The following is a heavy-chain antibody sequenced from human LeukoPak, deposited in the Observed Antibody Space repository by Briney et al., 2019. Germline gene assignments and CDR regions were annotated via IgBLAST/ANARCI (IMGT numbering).Heavy chain of an antibody. Sequence: ASVKVSCKASGYTFTSYGISWVRQAPGQGLEWMGWISAYNGNTNYAQKLQGRVTMTTDTSTSTAYMELRSLRSDDTAVYYCAREVVRYYGPGSYSGSPRLKDWFDPWGQGTLVTVSS. CDR2: ISAYNGNT. D-gene: IGHD3-10*01. CDR3: AREVVRYYGPGSYSGSPRLKDWFDP. J-gene: IGHJ5*02. CDR1: GYTFTSYG. V-gene: IGHV1-18*01.